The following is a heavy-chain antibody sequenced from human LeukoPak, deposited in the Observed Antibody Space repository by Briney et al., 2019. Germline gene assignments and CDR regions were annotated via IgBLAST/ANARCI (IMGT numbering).Heavy chain of an antibody. V-gene: IGHV4-4*07. D-gene: IGHD3-3*01. CDR3: ARDSPLGSGYSVCDY. J-gene: IGHJ4*02. CDR1: GGSISSYY. CDR2: IYTSGST. Sequence: SETLSLTCTVSGGSISSYYWSWIRQPAGKGLEWIGRIYTSGSTNYNPSLKSRVTMSVDTSKNRFSLKLSSVTAADTAVYYCARDSPLGSGYSVCDYWGQGTLVTVSS.